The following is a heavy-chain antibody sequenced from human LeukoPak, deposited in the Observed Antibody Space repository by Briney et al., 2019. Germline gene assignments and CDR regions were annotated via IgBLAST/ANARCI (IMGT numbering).Heavy chain of an antibody. V-gene: IGHV3-30-3*01. D-gene: IGHD1-1*01. Sequence: GGSLRLSCAASGFTLSLYAVHWVRQPPGKGLEWLAVKSSAEDFESYADSVKGRFTLSRDKSKDTVYLQMNSLRPDDTALYYCARDRFSRASGTTFHLDSWGQGTLVTVSS. CDR3: ARDRFSRASGTTFHLDS. CDR1: GFTLSLYA. CDR2: KSSAEDFE. J-gene: IGHJ4*02.